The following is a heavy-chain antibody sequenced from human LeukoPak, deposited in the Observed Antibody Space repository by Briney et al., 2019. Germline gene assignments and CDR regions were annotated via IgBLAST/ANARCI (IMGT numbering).Heavy chain of an antibody. D-gene: IGHD1-26*01. Sequence: PGGSLRLSCAASGFTFRNYAMSWVRQAPGQGLEWVSAFSGSGSNTYYADTVKGRFSIPRHNSKNTLYLQMNSLRAEATAVYYCSKHWNGKYSGSYHPPDYWGQGTLVTVSS. CDR3: SKHWNGKYSGSYHPPDY. CDR1: GFTFRNYA. V-gene: IGHV3-23*01. J-gene: IGHJ4*02. CDR2: FSGSGSNT.